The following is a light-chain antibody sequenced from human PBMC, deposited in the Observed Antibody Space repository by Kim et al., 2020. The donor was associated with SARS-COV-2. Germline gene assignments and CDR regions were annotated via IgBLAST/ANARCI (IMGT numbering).Light chain of an antibody. V-gene: IGLV1-44*01. Sequence: GQRVTISCSGSSSNIGSNTVNWYQQFPGTAPKFLIYSDNQRPSGVPERFSGSKSGTSASLAISGLQSEDEADYYCAAWDDSLNGVVFGGGTQLTVL. CDR2: SDN. CDR1: SSNIGSNT. J-gene: IGLJ2*01. CDR3: AAWDDSLNGVV.